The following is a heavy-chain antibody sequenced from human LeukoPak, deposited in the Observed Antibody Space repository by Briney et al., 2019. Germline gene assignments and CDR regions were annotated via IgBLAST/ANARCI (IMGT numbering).Heavy chain of an antibody. D-gene: IGHD5-12*01. V-gene: IGHV3-21*01. CDR1: GFTFSSYS. Sequence: GGSLRLSCAASGFTFSSYSMNWVRQAPGKGLEWVSSISSTSRSSYIFYAESVKGRFTISRDNTKNSLFLQMNSLVAEDTAVYYCARDGGYDEGWFDPWGQGTLVTVSS. J-gene: IGHJ5*02. CDR2: ISSTSRSSYI. CDR3: ARDGGYDEGWFDP.